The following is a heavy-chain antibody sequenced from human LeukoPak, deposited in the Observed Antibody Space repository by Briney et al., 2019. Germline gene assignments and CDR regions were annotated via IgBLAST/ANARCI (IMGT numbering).Heavy chain of an antibody. CDR3: XXXXXCTNGVCYPGYFDY. J-gene: IGHJ4*02. CDR1: GGSISSYY. V-gene: IGHV4-4*07. Sequence: SETLSLTCTVSGGSISSYYWSWIRQPAGKGLEWIGRIYTSGSTNYNPSLKSRVTMSVDTSKNQFSLKLSSVTAADTAVYYWXXXXXCTNGVCYPGYFDYWGQGTLVTVSS. CDR2: IYTSGST. D-gene: IGHD2-8*01.